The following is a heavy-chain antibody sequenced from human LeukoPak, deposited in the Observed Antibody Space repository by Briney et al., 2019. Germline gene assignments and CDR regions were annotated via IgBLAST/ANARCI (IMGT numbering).Heavy chain of an antibody. J-gene: IGHJ4*02. CDR1: GYTFTGYY. CDR3: ARGGPTYSSGWDFDY. V-gene: IGHV1-2*04. CDR2: INPNSGGT. D-gene: IGHD6-19*01. Sequence: ASVKVSCKASGYTFTGYYMHWVRQAPRQGLEWMGWINPNSGGTNYAQKFQGWVTMTRDTSISTAYMELSRLRSDDTAVYYCARGGPTYSSGWDFDYWGQGTLVTVSS.